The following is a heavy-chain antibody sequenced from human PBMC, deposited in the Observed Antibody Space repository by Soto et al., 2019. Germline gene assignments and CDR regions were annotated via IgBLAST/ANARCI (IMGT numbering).Heavy chain of an antibody. V-gene: IGHV3-23*01. CDR3: AKGQGLVVVAANAFDI. J-gene: IGHJ3*02. Sequence: GGSLRLSCAASGFTFSSYAMSWVRQAPGKGLEWVSAISGSGGSTYYADSVKGRFTISRDNSKNTLYLQMNSLGAEDTAVYYCAKGQGLVVVAANAFDIWGQGTMVTVSS. CDR1: GFTFSSYA. CDR2: ISGSGGST. D-gene: IGHD2-15*01.